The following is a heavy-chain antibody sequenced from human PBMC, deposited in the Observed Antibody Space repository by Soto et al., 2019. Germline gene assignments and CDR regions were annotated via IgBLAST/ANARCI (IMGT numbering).Heavy chain of an antibody. Sequence: LRLSCAASGFTFSSFGMLWVRQAPGKGLEWVAIMSHDGSKKYHADSVKGRFTVSRDNSENTLYLQMNSLRPEDTAMYYCAKFQSSAYYGVDFWGQGTLVTVSS. CDR1: GFTFSSFG. CDR3: AKFQSSAYYGVDF. D-gene: IGHD1-26*01. J-gene: IGHJ4*02. V-gene: IGHV3-30*18. CDR2: MSHDGSKK.